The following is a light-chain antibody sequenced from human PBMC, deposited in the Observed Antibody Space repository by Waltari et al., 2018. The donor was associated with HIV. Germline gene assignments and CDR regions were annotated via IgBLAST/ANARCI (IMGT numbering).Light chain of an antibody. Sequence: NFLLTQPHSVSESPGKTVTISCTPSSGDIADKSLQWYQQRPGSAPNTVIYDNDRRPSGVPDRFSGSIDRSSNSASLTISGLQTEDEADYFCQSYDTSRQVVFGGGTRLTVL. CDR1: SGDIADKS. J-gene: IGLJ3*02. CDR2: DND. CDR3: QSYDTSRQVV. V-gene: IGLV6-57*03.